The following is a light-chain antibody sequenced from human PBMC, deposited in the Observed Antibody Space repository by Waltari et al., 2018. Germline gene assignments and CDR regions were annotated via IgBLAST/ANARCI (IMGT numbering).Light chain of an antibody. J-gene: IGKJ4*01. Sequence: IVMPQSPATLSVPPGETVSLSCRAGQSVSPKLAWYQQKPGQAPRLLIYGTFVRSTGIPGRFSGSESGTEFTLTISSLQSEDFALYYCQQYHDSPRTFGGGTKVEI. CDR3: QQYHDSPRT. V-gene: IGKV3-15*01. CDR2: GTF. CDR1: QSVSPK.